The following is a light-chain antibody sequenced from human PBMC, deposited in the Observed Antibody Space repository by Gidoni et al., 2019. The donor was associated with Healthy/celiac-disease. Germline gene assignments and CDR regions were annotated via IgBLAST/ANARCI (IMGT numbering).Light chain of an antibody. V-gene: IGLV2-14*01. CDR3: SSYTSSSLGS. CDR2: DVS. J-gene: IGLJ3*02. CDR1: SSDVGGYKY. Sequence: QSALTQPASVSGSPGPSITISCTETSSDVGGYKYVSWYQQHPGKVPKLMIYDVSNRPSGVSNRFSGSKSGNTASLTISGLQAEDEADYYCSSYTSSSLGSFGGGTTLTVL.